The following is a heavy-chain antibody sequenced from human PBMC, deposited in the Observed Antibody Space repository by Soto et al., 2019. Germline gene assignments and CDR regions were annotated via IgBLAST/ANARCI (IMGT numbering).Heavy chain of an antibody. Sequence: QVQLVQSGAEVKKPGSSVKVSCNASGGIFSTYAISWLRQAPGQGLEWMGGIIPLFGTTNYAQRVQGRVTITADESTSTAYMELSRLRSEDTAVYYCARDRDDYGSGNYYNRIDFWGQGTLVTVSS. CDR2: IIPLFGTT. CDR3: ARDRDDYGSGNYYNRIDF. D-gene: IGHD3-10*01. J-gene: IGHJ4*02. V-gene: IGHV1-69*01. CDR1: GGIFSTYA.